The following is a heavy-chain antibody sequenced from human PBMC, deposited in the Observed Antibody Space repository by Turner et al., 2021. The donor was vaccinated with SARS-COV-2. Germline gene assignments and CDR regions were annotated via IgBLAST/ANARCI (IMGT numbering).Heavy chain of an antibody. CDR3: AREGDYGGNSGGFDY. J-gene: IGHJ4*02. Sequence: QVQLVESGGGVVQPGRSLRHSCAASGFTFSSHGMHWVRQAPGKGLEWVAVIWYDGSNKYYADSVKGRLTISRDNSKNTLYLQMNSLRAEDTAVYYCAREGDYGGNSGGFDYWGQGTLVTVSS. D-gene: IGHD4-17*01. CDR1: GFTFSSHG. CDR2: IWYDGSNK. V-gene: IGHV3-33*01.